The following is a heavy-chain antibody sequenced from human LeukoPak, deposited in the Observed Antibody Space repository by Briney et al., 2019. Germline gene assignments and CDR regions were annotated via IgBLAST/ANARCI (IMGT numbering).Heavy chain of an antibody. CDR3: ARGSYDSSGYFGY. D-gene: IGHD3-22*01. CDR2: INHSGSA. CDR1: GGSFSGYY. J-gene: IGHJ4*02. V-gene: IGHV4-34*01. Sequence: SETLSLTCAVSGGSFSGYYWTWIRQPPGKGLEWIGEINHSGSANYNPSLMSRVTISLDTSKNHFSLNLSSVTAADTAVYYCARGSYDSSGYFGYWGQGTLVTVSS.